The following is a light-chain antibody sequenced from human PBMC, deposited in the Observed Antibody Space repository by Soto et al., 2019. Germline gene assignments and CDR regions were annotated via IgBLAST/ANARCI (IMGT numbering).Light chain of an antibody. CDR2: EVT. CDR1: SGDIGSYNR. J-gene: IGLJ1*01. CDR3: SSYTNINTRACV. Sequence: QSVLTQPASVSGSPGQSITISGTGTSGDIGSYNRVSWYQQHPVKAPKLIIYEVTDRPSGVSNRFSGSKSGNTASLTISGLQAEDEAEYYCSSYTNINTRACVFGTGTKLTVL. V-gene: IGLV2-14*01.